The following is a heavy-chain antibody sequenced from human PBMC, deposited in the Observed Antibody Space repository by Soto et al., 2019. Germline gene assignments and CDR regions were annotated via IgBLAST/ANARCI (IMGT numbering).Heavy chain of an antibody. D-gene: IGHD6-6*01. CDR3: ARSEAARRMEDSFTYYALDV. V-gene: IGHV1-69*06. CDR2: IIPIFRAA. CDR1: GGTFSSYA. J-gene: IGHJ6*02. Sequence: QVQLVQSGAEVKKPGSSVKVSCEASGGTFSSYAITWVRQAPGQGLEWMGGIIPIFRAANYAQKFQGRVTINADKSTNTAYMELSTLTSDDTAVYYCARSEAARRMEDSFTYYALDVWGQGTTVTVSS.